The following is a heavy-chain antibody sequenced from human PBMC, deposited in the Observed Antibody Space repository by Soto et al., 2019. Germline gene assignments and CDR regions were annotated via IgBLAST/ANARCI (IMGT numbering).Heavy chain of an antibody. CDR1: GGSISSYY. CDR2: IYYSGST. J-gene: IGHJ4*02. V-gene: IGHV4-59*01. CDR3: ARANYDFWSGYYFCDY. Sequence: SETLSLTCTVSGGSISSYYWSWIRQPPGKGLEWIGYIYYSGSTNYNPSLKSRVTISVDTSKNQFSLKLSSVTAADTAVYYCARANYDFWSGYYFCDYWGQGTLVTVSS. D-gene: IGHD3-3*01.